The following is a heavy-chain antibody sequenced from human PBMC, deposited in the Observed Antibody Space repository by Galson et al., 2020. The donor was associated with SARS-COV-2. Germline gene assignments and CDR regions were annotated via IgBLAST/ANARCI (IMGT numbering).Heavy chain of an antibody. CDR1: GFTFSSYA. CDR2: IRGSGGST. D-gene: IGHD3-9*01. V-gene: IGHV3-23*01. CDR3: AKDLTYYDILTGHDY. J-gene: IGHJ4*02. Sequence: GGSLRLSCAASGFTFSSYAMSWVRQAPGRGLEWVSAIRGSGGSTYYADSVKGRFTISRDNSKNTLYLQMNSLRAEDTAVYYCAKDLTYYDILTGHDYWGQGTLVTVSS.